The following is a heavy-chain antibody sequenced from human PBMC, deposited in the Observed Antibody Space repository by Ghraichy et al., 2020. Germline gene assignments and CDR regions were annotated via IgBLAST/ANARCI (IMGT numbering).Heavy chain of an antibody. CDR1: GLSISRFT. CDR3: VIYDGADHRAFQY. J-gene: IGHJ4*02. CDR2: ITHHGDEK. Sequence: GESLNISCEVSGLSISRFTLHWIRRAPGKGLEWVALITHHGDEKTYRDSVEGRFTISRDNHKGSLYLQMNRLTTDDTGVYYWVIYDGADHRAFQYWGQGALVTVSS. D-gene: IGHD3-16*01. V-gene: IGHV3-30*14.